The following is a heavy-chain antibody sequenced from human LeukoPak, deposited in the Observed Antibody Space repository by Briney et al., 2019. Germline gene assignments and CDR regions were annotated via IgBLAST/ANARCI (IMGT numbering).Heavy chain of an antibody. V-gene: IGHV3-7*05. CDR2: IHEDGSEK. CDR3: ARTLRLRTPRAFDV. CDR1: GFTFSSYW. J-gene: IGHJ3*01. Sequence: GGSLRLSCVVSGFTFSSYWMNWVRQAPGKGLEWVANIHEDGSEKYYVDSVKGRFTISRDNAENSLYLQMNSLRAEDTAVYYCARTLRLRTPRAFDVWGQGTMVTVSS. D-gene: IGHD6-25*01.